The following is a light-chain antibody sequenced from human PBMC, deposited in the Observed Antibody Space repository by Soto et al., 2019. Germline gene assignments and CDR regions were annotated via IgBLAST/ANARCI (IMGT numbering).Light chain of an antibody. CDR1: QSVKSN. CDR3: QQRLNWPPG. J-gene: IGKJ1*01. V-gene: IGKV3-11*01. CDR2: DAS. Sequence: EIMMTQSPATLSVSPGGRATLSCRASQSVKSNLAWYQQKPGQAPRLLIYDASNRATGVPARFSGSRSGTDFTLTISDLEPADFGLYYCQQRLNWPPGFGQGTKV.